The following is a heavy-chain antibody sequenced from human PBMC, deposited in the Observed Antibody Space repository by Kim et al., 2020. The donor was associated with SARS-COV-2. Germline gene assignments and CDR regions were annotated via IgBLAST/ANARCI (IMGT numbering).Heavy chain of an antibody. CDR2: IYPGDSDT. D-gene: IGHD1-1*01. Sequence: GESLKISCKGSGYSFTSYWIGWVRQMPGKGLEWMGIIYPGDSDTRYSPSFQGQVTISADKSISTAYLQWSSLKASDTAMYYCARLASERNPHGAFDIWGQGTMVTVSS. J-gene: IGHJ3*02. CDR1: GYSFTSYW. V-gene: IGHV5-51*01. CDR3: ARLASERNPHGAFDI.